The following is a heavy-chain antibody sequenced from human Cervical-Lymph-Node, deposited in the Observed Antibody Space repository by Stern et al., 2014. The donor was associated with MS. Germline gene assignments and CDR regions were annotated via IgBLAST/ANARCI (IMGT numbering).Heavy chain of an antibody. CDR3: AGGYCRSTSCYYGMDV. J-gene: IGHJ6*02. V-gene: IGHV3-30-3*01. Sequence: VQLVESGGGVVQPGRALRLSCAASGFAFSNYAMYWVRQAPGKGLEWVALISYDGSNKDVADAVKGRFTISRDNSKNTLFLQMNSLRSEDTAMYYCAGGYCRSTSCYYGMDVWGQGTTVSVSS. D-gene: IGHD2-2*01. CDR1: GFAFSNYA. CDR2: ISYDGSNK.